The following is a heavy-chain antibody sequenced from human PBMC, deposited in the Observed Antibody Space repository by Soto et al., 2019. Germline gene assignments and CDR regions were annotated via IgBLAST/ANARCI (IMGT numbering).Heavy chain of an antibody. J-gene: IGHJ4*02. D-gene: IGHD2-15*01. CDR2: IIPIFGTA. CDR3: ARGGSYFDY. Sequence: ASVKVSCKASGGTFRSYAISWVRQAPGQGLEWMGGIIPIFGTANYAQKFQGRVTMTTDTSTSTAYMELRSLRSDDTAVYYCARGGSYFDYWGQGTLVTVSS. CDR1: GGTFRSYA. V-gene: IGHV1-69*05.